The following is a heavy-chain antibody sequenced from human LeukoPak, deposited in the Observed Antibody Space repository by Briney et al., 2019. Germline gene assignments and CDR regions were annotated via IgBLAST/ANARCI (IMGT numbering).Heavy chain of an antibody. CDR1: GFTFHDYA. CDR3: AKGPTYSSSSLFDY. J-gene: IGHJ4*02. Sequence: SLRLSCAASGFTFHDYAMHWVRQAPGKGLELVSGISWNGGTIDYADSVKGRFTISRDNAKNSLYLQMNSLRPEDMALYYCAKGPTYSSSSLFDYWGQRILVAVSS. D-gene: IGHD6-6*01. V-gene: IGHV3-9*03. CDR2: ISWNGGTI.